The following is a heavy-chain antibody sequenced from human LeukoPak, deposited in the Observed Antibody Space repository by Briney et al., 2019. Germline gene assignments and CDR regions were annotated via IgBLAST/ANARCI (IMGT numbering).Heavy chain of an antibody. Sequence: SETLSLTCTVSGGSISSSNYYWGWIRQPPGQGLEWIGSIYYSGSTYYNPSLKSRVTISVDTSKNQFSLELRSVTATDTAVYYCARGVYGSQDCWGQGTLVSVSS. J-gene: IGHJ4*02. CDR1: GGSISSSNYY. CDR2: IYYSGST. CDR3: ARGVYGSQDC. V-gene: IGHV4-39*07. D-gene: IGHD1-26*01.